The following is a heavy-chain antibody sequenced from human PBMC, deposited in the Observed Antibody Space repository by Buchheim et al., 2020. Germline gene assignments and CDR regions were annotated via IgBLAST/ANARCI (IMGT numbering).Heavy chain of an antibody. CDR2: IKQDGSEK. J-gene: IGHJ6*03. Sequence: EVQLLESGGGLVQPGGSLRLSCAASGFTFSSYWMSWVRQAPGKGLEWVANIKQDGSEKYYVDSVKGRFTISRDNAKNSLYLQMNSLRAEDTAVYYCARSGYSSSWGNYYYYYYMDVWGKGTT. V-gene: IGHV3-7*01. D-gene: IGHD6-13*01. CDR1: GFTFSSYW. CDR3: ARSGYSSSWGNYYYYYYMDV.